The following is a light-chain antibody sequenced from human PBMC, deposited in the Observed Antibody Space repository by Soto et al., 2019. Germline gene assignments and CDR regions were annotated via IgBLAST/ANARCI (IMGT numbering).Light chain of an antibody. CDR3: QQNRLTPRT. V-gene: IGKV4-1*01. CDR2: WAS. J-gene: IGKJ1*01. CDR1: QSLLYSSNSRNY. Sequence: DIVMTQSPDSLAVSLGETATITCTSSQSLLYSSNSRNYLIWYQQKSGHPPKVLIYWASTRESGVPSRFTGSGSGTHFTLTISNLQPEDVAVYYCQQNRLTPRTFGQGTRVEI.